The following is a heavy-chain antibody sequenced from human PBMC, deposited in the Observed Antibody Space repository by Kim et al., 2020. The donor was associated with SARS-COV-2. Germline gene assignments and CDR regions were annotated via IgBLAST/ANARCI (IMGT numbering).Heavy chain of an antibody. D-gene: IGHD1-20*01. V-gene: IGHV3-23*01. J-gene: IGHJ4*02. Sequence: GGSLRLSCAASGFTFRSYAMSWVRQAPGKGLDWVSSISGNGGDIYYADSVRGRFTISRDNSRDTLYLQMNSLRAEDTAFYYCVRRPGINTDGSIDYWGQG. CDR1: GFTFRSYA. CDR2: ISGNGGDI. CDR3: VRRPGINTDGSIDY.